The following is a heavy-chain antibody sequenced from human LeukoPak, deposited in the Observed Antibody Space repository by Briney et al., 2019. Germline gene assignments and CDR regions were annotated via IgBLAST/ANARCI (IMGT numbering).Heavy chain of an antibody. Sequence: KPSETLSLTCGVYGGSFSGYYWSWIRQPPGKGLEWIGEINHSGSTNYNPSLKSRVTISVDTSKNQFSLKLSSVTAADTAVYYCARGYDSSGYLYYYYYMDVWGKGTTVTVSS. J-gene: IGHJ6*03. CDR2: INHSGST. V-gene: IGHV4-34*01. CDR1: GGSFSGYY. CDR3: ARGYDSSGYLYYYYYMDV. D-gene: IGHD3-22*01.